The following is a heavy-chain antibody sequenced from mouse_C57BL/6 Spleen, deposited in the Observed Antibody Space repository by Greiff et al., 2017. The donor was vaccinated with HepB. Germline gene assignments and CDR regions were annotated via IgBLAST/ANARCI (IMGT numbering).Heavy chain of an antibody. J-gene: IGHJ3*01. V-gene: IGHV5-17*01. CDR1: GFTFSDYG. CDR2: ISSGSSTN. Sequence: EVQLQESGGGLVKPGGSLKLSCAASGFTFSDYGMHWVRQAPEKGLEWVAYISSGSSTNYYVDTVKGRFTISRDNAKNTLFLQMTSLRSEDTAMYYCARGYSFAYWGQGTMVTVSA. D-gene: IGHD2-3*01. CDR3: ARGYSFAY.